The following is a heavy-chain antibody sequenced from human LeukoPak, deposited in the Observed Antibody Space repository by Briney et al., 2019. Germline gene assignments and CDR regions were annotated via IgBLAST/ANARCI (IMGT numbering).Heavy chain of an antibody. CDR3: AKVDVQWLALGY. CDR1: GFTFSSYG. V-gene: IGHV3-30*02. Sequence: GGSLRLSCAASGFTFSSYGMHWVRQAPGKGLEWVAFIRYDGSNKYYADSVKGRFTISRDNSKNTLYLQMNSLRAEDTAVYYCAKVDVQWLALGYWGQGTLVTVSS. CDR2: IRYDGSNK. D-gene: IGHD6-19*01. J-gene: IGHJ4*02.